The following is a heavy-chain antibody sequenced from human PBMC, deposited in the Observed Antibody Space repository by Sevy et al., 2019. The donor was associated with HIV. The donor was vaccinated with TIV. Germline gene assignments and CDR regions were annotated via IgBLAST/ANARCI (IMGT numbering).Heavy chain of an antibody. CDR3: ARGGYCSSTSCGYYYYYIDV. Sequence: ASMKVSCKASGGTFSSYAISWVRQAPGQGLEWMGGIIPIFGTANYAQKFQGRVTITADESTSTAYMELSSLRSEDTAVYYCARGGYCSSTSCGYYYYYIDVWGKGTTVTVSS. CDR1: GGTFSSYA. V-gene: IGHV1-69*13. J-gene: IGHJ6*03. D-gene: IGHD2-2*01. CDR2: IIPIFGTA.